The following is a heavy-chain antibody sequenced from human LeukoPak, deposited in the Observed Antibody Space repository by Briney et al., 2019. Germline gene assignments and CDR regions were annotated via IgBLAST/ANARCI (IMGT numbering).Heavy chain of an antibody. Sequence: ASVTVSCTASGYTFISYGISWVRQAPGQGLEWMGWISAYNDNTNYAQKPQGRVTMTTDTSTSTAYMELRSLRSDDTAVYYCARVWGSGWPLYYYYYGMDVWGQGTTVTVSS. D-gene: IGHD6-19*01. CDR3: ARVWGSGWPLYYYYYGMDV. CDR2: ISAYNDNT. CDR1: GYTFISYG. J-gene: IGHJ6*02. V-gene: IGHV1-18*01.